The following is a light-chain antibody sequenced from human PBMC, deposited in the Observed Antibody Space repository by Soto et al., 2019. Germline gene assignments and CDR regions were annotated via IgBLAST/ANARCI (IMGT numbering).Light chain of an antibody. CDR1: SSNIGAGYD. V-gene: IGLV1-40*01. J-gene: IGLJ1*01. CDR3: QSYDSSLSGFV. CDR2: GNS. Sequence: QSVLTQPPSVSGAPGQRVTISCTGSSSNIGAGYDVHWYQQLPGTAPKLLIYGNSKRPSGVPDRFSGSKSGTSASLAITGLRAEDEADFYCQSYDSSLSGFVFGSGTKSPS.